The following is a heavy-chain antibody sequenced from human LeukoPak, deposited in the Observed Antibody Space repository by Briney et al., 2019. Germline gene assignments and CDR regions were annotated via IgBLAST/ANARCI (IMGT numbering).Heavy chain of an antibody. J-gene: IGHJ5*02. CDR1: GLSFSNYA. D-gene: IGHD6-13*01. Sequence: GGSLRLSCAASGLSFSNYAMHWVRQAPGKGLEWVAVISHHSTDRFYADSVKGRFTISRDNSKNTLYLQMNSLRIEDTALYSCARDLGCSRSSCITNWLDPWGQGTLVTVSS. V-gene: IGHV3-30*01. CDR2: ISHHSTDR. CDR3: ARDLGCSRSSCITNWLDP.